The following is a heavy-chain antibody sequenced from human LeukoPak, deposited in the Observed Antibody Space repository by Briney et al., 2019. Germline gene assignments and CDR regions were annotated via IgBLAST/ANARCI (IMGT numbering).Heavy chain of an antibody. J-gene: IGHJ4*02. V-gene: IGHV1-2*02. Sequence: ASVKVSCKASGYTFTGYYMHWVRQAPGQGLEWMGWINPNSGGTNYAQKFQGRVTMTRDTSISTAYMELSRLRSDDTAMYYCARGPLEGISLSLYWGQGTLVTVSS. CDR2: INPNSGGT. D-gene: IGHD6-13*01. CDR3: ARGPLEGISLSLY. CDR1: GYTFTGYY.